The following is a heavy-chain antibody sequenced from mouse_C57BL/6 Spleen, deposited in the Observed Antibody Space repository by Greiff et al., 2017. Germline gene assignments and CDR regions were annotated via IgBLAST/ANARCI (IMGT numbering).Heavy chain of an antibody. V-gene: IGHV1-61*01. Sequence: KESCKASGYTFTSYWMDWVKQRPGQGLEWIGNIYPSDSETHYTQKFKDKATLTVDKSSSTAYLQLSSLTSEDAAVYYWARGGVYYGRSYEKYFDYWGQGTTLTVSS. CDR3: ARGGVYYGRSYEKYFDY. J-gene: IGHJ2*01. D-gene: IGHD1-1*01. CDR1: GYTFTSYW. CDR2: IYPSDSET.